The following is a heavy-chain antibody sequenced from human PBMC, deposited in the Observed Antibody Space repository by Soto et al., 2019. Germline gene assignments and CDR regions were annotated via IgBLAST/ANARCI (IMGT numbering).Heavy chain of an antibody. D-gene: IGHD6-6*01. CDR1: SGSISSGGYS. CDR2: ISHSGST. V-gene: IGHV4-30-2*06. CDR3: ASGSHVPHY. Sequence: QLQLQESGSGLVKPSQTLSLTCAVSSGSISSGGYSWSWIRQSPGKGLEWIGYISHSGSTYYNPSRKXRXTXXADRSKNQSALKLSSVTAADTAVYYCASGSHVPHYWGQGTLVTVSS. J-gene: IGHJ4*02.